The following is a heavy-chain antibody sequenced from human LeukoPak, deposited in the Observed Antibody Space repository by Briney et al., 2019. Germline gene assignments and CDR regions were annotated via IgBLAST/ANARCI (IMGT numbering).Heavy chain of an antibody. V-gene: IGHV3-7*05. CDR2: INQDGSVK. CDR3: ARIGYSSSSFDY. D-gene: IGHD6-13*01. J-gene: IGHJ4*02. CDR1: GXTFTSYW. Sequence: GGSLRLSCAASGXTFTSYWMTWVRQAPGKGLEWVANINQDGSVKYYVDSVKGRFTISRDNAKNSLSLQINSLRAEDTAVYYCARIGYSSSSFDYWGQGTLVTVSS.